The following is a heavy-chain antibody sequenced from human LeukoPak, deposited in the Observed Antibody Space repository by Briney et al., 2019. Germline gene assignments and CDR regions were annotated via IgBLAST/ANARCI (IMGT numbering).Heavy chain of an antibody. Sequence: AGGSLRLSCAASGFTFSNYAMHWVRQAPGQGLEWMGWINPNSGGTNYAQKFQGRVTMTRDTSINTAYMELSRLRSDDTAVYYCARAAGGSYGADAFDIWGPGTMVTVSS. J-gene: IGHJ3*02. V-gene: IGHV1-2*02. CDR2: INPNSGGT. D-gene: IGHD1-26*01. CDR3: ARAAGGSYGADAFDI. CDR1: GFTFSNYA.